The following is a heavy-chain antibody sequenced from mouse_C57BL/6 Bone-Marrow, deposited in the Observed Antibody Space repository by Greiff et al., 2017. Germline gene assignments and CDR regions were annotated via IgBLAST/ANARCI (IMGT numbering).Heavy chain of an antibody. CDR3: AHGNDFYWYFAV. CDR1: GYTFTSYW. J-gene: IGHJ1*03. CDR2: IDPNSGGT. V-gene: IGHV1-72*01. Sequence: QVQLQQPGAELVKPGASVKLSCKASGYTFTSYWMHWVKPRPGLGLEWIGRIDPNSGGTKYNEKFKSKATLTVDKLSRTAYMQLSSLTSEDSAVYYCAHGNDFYWYFAVWGTGTTVTVSS. D-gene: IGHD2-2*01.